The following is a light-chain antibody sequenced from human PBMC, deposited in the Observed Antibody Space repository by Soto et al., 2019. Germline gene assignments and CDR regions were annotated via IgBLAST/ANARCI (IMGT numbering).Light chain of an antibody. CDR1: SSNIGTNA. Sequence: QSVLTQPPSASWTPGQRITISCSGSSSNIGTNAVKWYQQLPGTAPRPLIYTNNQRPSGVPDRFSGSKSGTSASLAISGLQSEDEADYYCAAWDDSLNGWVFGGGTKLTVL. CDR3: AAWDDSLNGWV. V-gene: IGLV1-44*01. CDR2: TNN. J-gene: IGLJ3*02.